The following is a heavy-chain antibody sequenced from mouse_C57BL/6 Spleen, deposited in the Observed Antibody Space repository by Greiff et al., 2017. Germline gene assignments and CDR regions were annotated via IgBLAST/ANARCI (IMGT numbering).Heavy chain of an antibody. Sequence: VQLQQSGPGLVKPSQSLSLTCSVTGYSITSGYYWNWIRQFPGNKLEWMGYISYDGSNNYNPSLKNRISITRDTSKNQFFLKLNSVTTEDTATYYCARDFYDYDVDWYFDVWGTGTTVTVSS. D-gene: IGHD2-4*01. J-gene: IGHJ1*03. CDR3: ARDFYDYDVDWYFDV. CDR1: GYSITSGYY. CDR2: ISYDGSN. V-gene: IGHV3-6*01.